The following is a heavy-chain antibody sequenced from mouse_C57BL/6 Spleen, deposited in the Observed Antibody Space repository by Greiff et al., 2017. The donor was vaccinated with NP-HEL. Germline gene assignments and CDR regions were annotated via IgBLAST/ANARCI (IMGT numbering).Heavy chain of an antibody. CDR1: GYTFTSYW. V-gene: IGHV1-69*01. CDR3: ARCGGYDYGGCFDY. Sequence: QVQLQQPGAELVMPGASVKLSCKASGYTFTSYWMHWVKQRPGQGLEWIGEIDPSDSYTNYNQKFKGKSTLTVDKSSSTAYMQLSSLTSEDSAVYYCARCGGYDYGGCFDYWGQGTTLTVSS. J-gene: IGHJ2*01. CDR2: IDPSDSYT. D-gene: IGHD2-4*01.